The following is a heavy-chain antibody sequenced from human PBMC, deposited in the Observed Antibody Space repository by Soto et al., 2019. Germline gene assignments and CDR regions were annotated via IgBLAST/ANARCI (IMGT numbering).Heavy chain of an antibody. CDR3: ARLPKGSLVTA. Sequence: GGSLRLSCVGSGFSFSDHSMNWVRQAPGKGLQWVSYISSSSDKTYYADSVKGRFTVSRDNAKNALFLQMNSLRDDDTATYFCARLPKGSLVTAWGQGARVTVSS. D-gene: IGHD2-21*02. CDR2: ISSSSDKT. J-gene: IGHJ4*02. CDR1: GFSFSDHS. V-gene: IGHV3-48*02.